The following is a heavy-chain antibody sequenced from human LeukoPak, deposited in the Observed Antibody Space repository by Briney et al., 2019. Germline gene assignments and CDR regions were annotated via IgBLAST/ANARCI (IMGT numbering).Heavy chain of an antibody. CDR1: GFTFSSYE. J-gene: IGHJ3*02. CDR3: ARVRYCSSTSCYDRNGAFDI. D-gene: IGHD2-2*01. CDR2: ISSSGRTI. Sequence: PGGSLRLSCAASGFTFSSYEMNWVRQAPGKGLEWVSYISSSGRTIYYADSVKGRFTISRDNAKNSLYLQMNSLRAEDSAVYYCARVRYCSSTSCYDRNGAFDIWGQGTMVTVSS. V-gene: IGHV3-48*03.